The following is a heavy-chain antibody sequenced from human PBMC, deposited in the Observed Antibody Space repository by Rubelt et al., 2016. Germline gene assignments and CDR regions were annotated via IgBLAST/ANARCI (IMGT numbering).Heavy chain of an antibody. CDR2: IKSKTDGGTP. D-gene: IGHD3-3*01. CDR3: TTSITIFVRGDY. V-gene: IGHV3-15*01. Sequence: EVQLLASGGGLAQPGGSLRLSCAASGFTFSNFAMTWVRQAPGKGLEWVGRIKSKTDGGTPDYAAPVTGRFTISRDDSKTTLYLQMNSLKTEDTAVYYCTTSITIFVRGDYWGQGTLVTVSS. CDR1: GFTFSNFA. J-gene: IGHJ4*02.